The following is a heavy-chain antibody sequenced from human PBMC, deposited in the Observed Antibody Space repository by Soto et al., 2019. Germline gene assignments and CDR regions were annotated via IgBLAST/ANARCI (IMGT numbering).Heavy chain of an antibody. Sequence: QVQLVQSGAEVKKPGASVKVSCKASGYTFTSYYMHWVRQAPGQGLEWMGIINPSGGSTSYAQKFQGRVTMDRDKATSTVYMELSRLRAEDTAVYYCAREVERGYSYGYLEYWGQGTLVTVSS. V-gene: IGHV1-46*01. CDR2: INPSGGST. D-gene: IGHD5-18*01. CDR1: GYTFTSYY. J-gene: IGHJ4*02. CDR3: AREVERGYSYGYLEY.